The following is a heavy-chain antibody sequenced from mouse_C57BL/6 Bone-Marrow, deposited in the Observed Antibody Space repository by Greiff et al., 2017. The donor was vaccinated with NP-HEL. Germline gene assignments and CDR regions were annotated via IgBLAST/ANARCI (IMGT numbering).Heavy chain of an antibody. V-gene: IGHV1-15*01. Sequence: VQLVESGAELVRPGASVTLSCKASGYTFTDYEMHWVKQTPVHGLEWIGAIDPETGGTAYNQKFKGKAILTADKSSSTAYMELRSLTSEDSAVYYCTREEIYDGYYWYFDVWGTGTTVTVSS. J-gene: IGHJ1*03. CDR2: IDPETGGT. CDR1: GYTFTDYE. CDR3: TREEIYDGYYWYFDV. D-gene: IGHD2-3*01.